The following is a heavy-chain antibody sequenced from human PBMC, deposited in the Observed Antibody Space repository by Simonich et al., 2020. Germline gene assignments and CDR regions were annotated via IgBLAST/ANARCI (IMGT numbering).Heavy chain of an antibody. V-gene: IGHV1-2*02. CDR1: GYTFTGYY. CDR2: INPNSGGT. CDR3: ARGALTGDYYYMDV. Sequence: QVQLVQSGAEVKKPGASVKVSCKASGYTFTGYYMHWVRQAPGQGLGGLGWINPNSGGTNYAKKCQGRVTMTRDTSISTAYMELSRLRSDDTAVYYCARGALTGDYYYMDVWGKGTTVTVSS. D-gene: IGHD7-27*01. J-gene: IGHJ6*03.